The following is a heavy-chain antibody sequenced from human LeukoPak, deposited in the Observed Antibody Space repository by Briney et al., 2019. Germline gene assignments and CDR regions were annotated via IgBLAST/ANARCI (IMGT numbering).Heavy chain of an antibody. CDR1: GFTLSSYW. V-gene: IGHV3-74*01. J-gene: IGHJ4*02. Sequence: GGSLRLSCAASGFTLSSYWMHWVRQAPGKGLVWVSRINSDGSSTSYADSVKGRFTISRDNAKNTLYLQMNSLRAEDTAVYYCARGVYSSSWSVDYWGQGTLVTVSS. D-gene: IGHD6-13*01. CDR2: INSDGSST. CDR3: ARGVYSSSWSVDY.